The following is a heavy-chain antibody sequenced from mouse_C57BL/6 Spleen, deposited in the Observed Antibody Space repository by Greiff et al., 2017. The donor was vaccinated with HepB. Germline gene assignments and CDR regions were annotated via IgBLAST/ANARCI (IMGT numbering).Heavy chain of an antibody. V-gene: IGHV1-59*01. Sequence: VKLQESGAELVRPGTSVKLSCKASGYTFTSYWMHWVKQRPGQGLEWIGVIDPSDSYTNYNQKFKGKATLTVDTSSSAAYMQRSSLTSEDSAVYYCARAGDYTYYFVTWGEGTTLTVSS. CDR1: GYTFTSYW. CDR2: IDPSDSYT. D-gene: IGHD2-4*01. J-gene: IGHJ2*01. CDR3: ARAGDYTYYFVT.